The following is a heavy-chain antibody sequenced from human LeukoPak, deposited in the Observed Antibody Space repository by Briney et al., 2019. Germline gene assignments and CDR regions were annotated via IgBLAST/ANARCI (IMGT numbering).Heavy chain of an antibody. V-gene: IGHV4-39*07. Sequence: PSETLSLTCTVSGGSISSSSYYWGWIRQPPGKGLEWIGRIYTGGTTHYNPSLESRVTMSLDTSRSQVSLKLSSVTAADTAIYYCVKSYYDSTGNSGWFDPWGQGTLVTVSS. J-gene: IGHJ5*02. CDR1: GGSISSSSYY. D-gene: IGHD3-22*01. CDR3: VKSYYDSTGNSGWFDP. CDR2: IYTGGTT.